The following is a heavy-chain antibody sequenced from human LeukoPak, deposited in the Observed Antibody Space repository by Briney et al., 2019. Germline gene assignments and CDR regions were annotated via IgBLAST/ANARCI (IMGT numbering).Heavy chain of an antibody. Sequence: GGSLRLSCAASRFTFSTYGMHWVRQAPGKGLQWVALISYDGSNKYYADSVKGRLTISRDNSKNTLYLQMNSLRAEDTAVYYCAKDQQLVLDFDYWGQGTLVTVSS. J-gene: IGHJ4*02. D-gene: IGHD6-13*01. CDR3: AKDQQLVLDFDY. CDR2: ISYDGSNK. V-gene: IGHV3-30*18. CDR1: RFTFSTYG.